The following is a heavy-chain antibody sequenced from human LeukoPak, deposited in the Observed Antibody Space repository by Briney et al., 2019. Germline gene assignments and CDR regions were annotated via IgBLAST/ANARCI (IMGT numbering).Heavy chain of an antibody. Sequence: PSETLSLTCTVSGGSISTFYWTWIRQPPGKGLEWIGSISYSGSTNYSPSLEGRVTMSVDTSKNQFSLKLGAVTAADTAVYFCARQELSYGSGSHFDYWGQGILVTVSS. CDR1: GGSISTFY. J-gene: IGHJ4*02. CDR3: ARQELSYGSGSHFDY. CDR2: ISYSGST. V-gene: IGHV4-59*08. D-gene: IGHD3-16*02.